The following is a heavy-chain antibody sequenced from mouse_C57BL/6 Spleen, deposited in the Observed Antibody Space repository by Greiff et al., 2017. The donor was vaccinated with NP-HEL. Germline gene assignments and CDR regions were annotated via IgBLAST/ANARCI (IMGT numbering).Heavy chain of an antibody. J-gene: IGHJ2*01. V-gene: IGHV5-16*01. CDR1: GFTFSDYY. CDR2: INYDGSST. D-gene: IGHD1-1*01. CDR3: ARGRDYGFDY. Sequence: DVKLVESEGGLVQPGSSMKISCTASGFTFSDYYMAWVRQVPEKGLEWVANINYDGSSTYYLDSLKSRFIISRYNAKHILYLQMSSLKSEDTATYYCARGRDYGFDYWGQGTTLTVSS.